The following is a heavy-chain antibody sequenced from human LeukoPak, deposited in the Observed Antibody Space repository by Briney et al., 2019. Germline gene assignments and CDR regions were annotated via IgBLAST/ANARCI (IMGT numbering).Heavy chain of an antibody. CDR3: ARDPYSGLFDS. CDR1: GFTVSSNY. J-gene: IGHJ4*02. D-gene: IGHD4-11*01. Sequence: GSLRLSCAASGFTVSSNYMSWVRQAPGKGLEWVSVIYSGGSTYYADSVKGRFTISRDNAKNSLYLQMNSLRAEDTAVYYCARDPYSGLFDSWGQGTLVTVSS. CDR2: IYSGGST. V-gene: IGHV3-53*01.